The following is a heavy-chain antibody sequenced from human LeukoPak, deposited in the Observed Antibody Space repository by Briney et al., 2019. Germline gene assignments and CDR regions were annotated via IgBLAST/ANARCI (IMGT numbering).Heavy chain of an antibody. CDR3: AREIGCSSTSCRLYYYYGMDV. CDR2: INPTGGST. D-gene: IGHD2-2*01. J-gene: IGHJ6*02. CDR1: GYTFTSYY. V-gene: IGHV1-46*01. Sequence: ASVTVSCKASGYTFTSYYMHWVRQAPGQGLEWMGIINPTGGSTSYAQKFQGRVTMTRDTSTSTVYMELSSLRSEDTAVYYCAREIGCSSTSCRLYYYYGMDVWGQGTTVTVSS.